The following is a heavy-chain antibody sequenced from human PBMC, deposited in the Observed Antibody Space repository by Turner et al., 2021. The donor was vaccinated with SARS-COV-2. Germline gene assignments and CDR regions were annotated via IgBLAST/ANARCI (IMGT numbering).Heavy chain of an antibody. CDR3: ARHMDTAMDYYGMDV. CDR1: GGSISSSLYY. V-gene: IGHV4-39*01. D-gene: IGHD5-18*01. Sequence: LQLQESAPGLVNPSATLSLSCTVPGGSISSSLYYCVRIRQPPGRGLEWIGNIYYRGSAYYNPTPKSGDTISVDPSKNQFSLKLTSVSAADTAVYYCARHMDTAMDYYGMDVWGQGTTVTVSS. CDR2: IYYRGSA. J-gene: IGHJ6*02.